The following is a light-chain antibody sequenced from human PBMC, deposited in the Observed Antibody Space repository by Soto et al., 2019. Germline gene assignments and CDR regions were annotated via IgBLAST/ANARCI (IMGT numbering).Light chain of an antibody. CDR3: CSHAGDNTYV. CDR1: SSDVGGYNY. J-gene: IGLJ1*01. Sequence: QSVLTQPASVSGSPGQSITISCTGTSSDVGGYNYVSWYQQHPGKAPKLIIYEVTKRPSEVPDRFSGSKSGNTASLTVSGLQAEDEADYFCCSHAGDNTYVFGTGTKVTV. CDR2: EVT. V-gene: IGLV2-8*01.